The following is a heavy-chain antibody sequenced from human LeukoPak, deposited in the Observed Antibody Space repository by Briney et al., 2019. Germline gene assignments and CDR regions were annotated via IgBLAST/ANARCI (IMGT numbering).Heavy chain of an antibody. D-gene: IGHD2-2*01. CDR2: IIPIFGTA. V-gene: IGHV1-69*13. Sequence: SVKVSCKASGGTFSSYAISWVRQAPGQGLEWMGGIIPIFGTANYAQKFQGRVTITADESTSTAYMELSSLRSEDTAVYYCARANDTLYCSSTSCSMDYWGQGTLVTVSS. J-gene: IGHJ4*02. CDR3: ARANDTLYCSSTSCSMDY. CDR1: GGTFSSYA.